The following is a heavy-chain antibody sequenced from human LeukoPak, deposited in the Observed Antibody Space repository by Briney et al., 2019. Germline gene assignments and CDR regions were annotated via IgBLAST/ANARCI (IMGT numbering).Heavy chain of an antibody. CDR1: GFTFSSYA. CDR3: VPKGTEGY. CDR2: ISPDGGNT. Sequence: GGSLRLSCSASGFTFSSYAMHWVRQAPGKGLEYVSAISPDGGNTYYADSVEGRFSISRDNSKNTLYLQMSSLRPEDTAVYYCVPKGTEGYWGQGTLVTVSS. J-gene: IGHJ4*02. V-gene: IGHV3-64D*06.